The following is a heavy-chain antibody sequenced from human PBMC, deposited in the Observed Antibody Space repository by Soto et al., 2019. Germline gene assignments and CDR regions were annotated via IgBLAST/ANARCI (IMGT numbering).Heavy chain of an antibody. CDR1: GYTFTSYY. Sequence: ASVKVSCKASGYTFTSYYMHWVRQAPGQGLEWMGIINPSGGSTSYAQKFQGRVTMTRDTSTSTVYMELSSLRSEDTAVYYCARDLYDSSGYYSILFVYWCQGTLLSVSS. CDR2: INPSGGST. CDR3: ARDLYDSSGYYSILFVY. D-gene: IGHD3-22*01. J-gene: IGHJ4*02. V-gene: IGHV1-46*01.